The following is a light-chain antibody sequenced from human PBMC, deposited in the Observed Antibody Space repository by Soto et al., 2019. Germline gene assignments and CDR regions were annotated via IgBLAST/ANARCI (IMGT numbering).Light chain of an antibody. Sequence: QSVLTQPPSVSGAPGQRVTISCTGSSSNIWAGHVVHWYQQFPGRAPNLLIYGSTNRPSGVPDRFSGSKSGTSASLAITGLQAEDEADYYCQSYDNGLSASVFGGGTKVTVL. CDR1: SSNIWAGHV. J-gene: IGLJ2*01. CDR3: QSYDNGLSASV. V-gene: IGLV1-40*01. CDR2: GST.